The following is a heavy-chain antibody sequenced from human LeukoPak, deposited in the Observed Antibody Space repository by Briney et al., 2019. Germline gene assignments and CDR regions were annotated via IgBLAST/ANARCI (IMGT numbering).Heavy chain of an antibody. CDR1: GFTFSSYA. CDR2: ISDTGGRT. J-gene: IGHJ4*02. V-gene: IGHV3-23*01. CDR3: AKGTMYYDILHY. Sequence: GGSLRLSRAASGFTFSSYAVSRVRQAPGRGLECVSTISDTGGRTYYADSVKGRFTISRDNSKNTLYLQMNSLRAEDTAIYYCAKGTMYYDILHYWGQGTLVTVSS. D-gene: IGHD3-9*01.